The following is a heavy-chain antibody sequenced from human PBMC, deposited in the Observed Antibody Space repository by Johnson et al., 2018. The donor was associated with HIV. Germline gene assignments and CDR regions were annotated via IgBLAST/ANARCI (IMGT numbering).Heavy chain of an antibody. CDR2: ISNSGNTI. V-gene: IGHV3-11*04. CDR3: ARAMTTVSTWAFDI. CDR1: GFTYSDYY. D-gene: IGHD4-17*01. Sequence: QVQLVESGGGLVKPGGSLRLSCAASGFTYSDYYMSWIRQAPGKGLEWVSYISNSGNTIYYTYSVKGRFTISRDNAKNSLYLQMNSLRAEDTAVYYCARAMTTVSTWAFDIWGQGTMVTVSS. J-gene: IGHJ3*02.